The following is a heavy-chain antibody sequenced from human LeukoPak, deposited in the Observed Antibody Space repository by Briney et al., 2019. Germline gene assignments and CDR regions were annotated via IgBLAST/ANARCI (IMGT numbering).Heavy chain of an antibody. CDR2: ISGSSGST. Sequence: GGSLRLSCAVSGYTFSSYAMRGFRRAPAGGGVGVSGISGSSGSTYYADSVKGRFTISRDNSKNTLYLKLNTLRAEDTAVYYCAKGKRGCIYGGDYYYYYMYVWGKGTTVTVAS. V-gene: IGHV3-23*01. CDR3: AKGKRGCIYGGDYYYYYMYV. CDR1: GYTFSSYA. J-gene: IGHJ6*03. D-gene: IGHD4-23*01.